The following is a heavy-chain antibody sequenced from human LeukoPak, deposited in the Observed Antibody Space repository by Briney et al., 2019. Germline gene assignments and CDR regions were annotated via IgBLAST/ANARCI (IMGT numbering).Heavy chain of an antibody. D-gene: IGHD3-9*01. J-gene: IGHJ4*02. Sequence: GASVKVSCKASGYTFTGYYMHWVRQAPGQGLEWMGWINPNSGGTNYAQKFQGRVTMTRDTSISTAYMELSRLRSDDTAVYYCARVVRYFDWLLSGDYFDYWGRGTLVTVSS. CDR2: INPNSGGT. V-gene: IGHV1-2*02. CDR1: GYTFTGYY. CDR3: ARVVRYFDWLLSGDYFDY.